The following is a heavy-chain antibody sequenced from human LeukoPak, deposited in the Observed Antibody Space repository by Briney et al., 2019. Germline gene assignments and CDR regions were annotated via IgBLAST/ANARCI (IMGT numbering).Heavy chain of an antibody. CDR2: IYSGGST. J-gene: IGHJ5*02. D-gene: IGHD3-22*01. CDR1: GFTVSSNY. V-gene: IGHV3-66*01. CDR3: ARGLDSSGSSGWFDP. Sequence: GGSLRLSCAASGFTVSSNYMSWVRQAPGKGLEWVSVIYSGGSTYYADPVKGRFTISRDNSKNTLYLQMNSLRAEDTAVYYCARGLDSSGSSGWFDPWGQGTLVTVSS.